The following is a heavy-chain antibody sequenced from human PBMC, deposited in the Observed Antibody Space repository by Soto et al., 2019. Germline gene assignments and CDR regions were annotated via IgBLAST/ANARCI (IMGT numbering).Heavy chain of an antibody. CDR1: GFTFTTSW. CDR2: INSDGSTT. J-gene: IGHJ6*02. Sequence: EVQLVESGGGLVQPGGSLRLSCAASGFTFTTSWMHWVRQAPEKGLVWVSHINSDGSTTTYADSVRGRFTTSRDNAKNTLYLQMNSLRVEDTAVYYCARDRDYGMDVWGQGTTVIVSS. V-gene: IGHV3-74*01. CDR3: ARDRDYGMDV. D-gene: IGHD3-10*01.